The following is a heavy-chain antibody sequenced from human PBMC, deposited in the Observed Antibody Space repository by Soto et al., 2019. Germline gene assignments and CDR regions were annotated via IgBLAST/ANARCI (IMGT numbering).Heavy chain of an antibody. CDR1: GFTFNFFG. V-gene: IGHV3-30*18. D-gene: IGHD5-12*01. CDR3: AKELRYSFDAFDI. Sequence: HEQLVESGGGVVQAGRSLRLSCAASGFTFNFFGMHWVRQAPGKGLEWVAVISYDGSEKYYADSVKGRFTMSRDNSKNMVYLEMSSLRPEDTSVYYCAKELRYSFDAFDIWGHGTMVTVSS. J-gene: IGHJ3*02. CDR2: ISYDGSEK.